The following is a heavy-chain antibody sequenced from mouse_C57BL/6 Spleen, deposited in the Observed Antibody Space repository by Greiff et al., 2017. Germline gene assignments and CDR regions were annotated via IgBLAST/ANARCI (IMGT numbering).Heavy chain of an antibody. CDR3: ARYGKTTSMGC. CDR1: GYAFSSSW. V-gene: IGHV1-82*01. D-gene: IGHD5-5*01. CDR2: IYPGDGDT. J-gene: IGHJ4*01. Sequence: QVQLQQPGPELVKPGASVKISCKASGYAFSSSWMNWVKQRPGKGLEWIGRIYPGDGDTNYNGKFKGTATLTADKSSSTAYMQLSSLTSEDSAVYFCARYGKTTSMGCWGQGTSVTVSS.